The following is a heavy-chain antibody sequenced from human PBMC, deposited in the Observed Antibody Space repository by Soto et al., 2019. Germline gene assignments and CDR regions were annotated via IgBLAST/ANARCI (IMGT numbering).Heavy chain of an antibody. Sequence: GGSLRLSCAASGFTFNSYSMNWVRQAPGKGLEWVSSISSSSNYIHYADSVKGRFTISRDNAKNSLYLQMNSLRAEDTAVYYCARDVTYYFDSSGCSYLDYWGQGTLVTVSS. D-gene: IGHD3-22*01. V-gene: IGHV3-21*01. CDR1: GFTFNSYS. J-gene: IGHJ4*02. CDR2: ISSSSNYI. CDR3: ARDVTYYFDSSGCSYLDY.